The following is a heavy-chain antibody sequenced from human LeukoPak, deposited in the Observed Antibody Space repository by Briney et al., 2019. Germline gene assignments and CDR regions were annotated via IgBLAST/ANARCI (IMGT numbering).Heavy chain of an antibody. Sequence: PGGSLRLSCAASGFTVSTNYMNWVRQAPGKGLEWVSIIYSGGSTYYADSVKGRFTISRDNSKNTVYLQMNSLRAEDTAVYHCVRVRVYEPYGMDVWGQGTTVTVSS. V-gene: IGHV3-53*01. J-gene: IGHJ6*02. CDR2: IYSGGST. D-gene: IGHD5/OR15-5a*01. CDR1: GFTVSTNY. CDR3: VRVRVYEPYGMDV.